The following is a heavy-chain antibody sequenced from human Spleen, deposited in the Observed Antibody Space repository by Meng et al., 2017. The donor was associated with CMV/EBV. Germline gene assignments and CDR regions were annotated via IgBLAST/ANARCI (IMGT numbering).Heavy chain of an antibody. J-gene: IGHJ4*02. V-gene: IGHV4-39*07. Sequence: QLQQWRPGLVKPSETLSLTCTVSGGSISSSSYYWGWIRQPPGKGLEWIGSIYYSGSTYYNPSLKSRVTISVDTSKNQFSLKLSSVTAADTAVYYCARVLGLGNIDYWGQGTLVTVSS. CDR1: GGSISSSSYY. CDR3: ARVLGLGNIDY. D-gene: IGHD7-27*01. CDR2: IYYSGST.